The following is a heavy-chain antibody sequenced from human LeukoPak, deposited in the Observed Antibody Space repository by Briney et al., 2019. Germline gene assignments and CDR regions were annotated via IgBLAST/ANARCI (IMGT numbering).Heavy chain of an antibody. Sequence: PGGSLRLSCAASGFTFSSYWMSWVRQAPGKGLEWVANIKQDGSEKYYVDSVKGRFTISRDKAKNSLYLQMNSLRAGDTAVYYCARDRYRGVPWIDYWGQGTLVTVSS. CDR2: IKQDGSEK. CDR3: ARDRYRGVPWIDY. CDR1: GFTFSSYW. V-gene: IGHV3-7*01. D-gene: IGHD3-10*01. J-gene: IGHJ4*02.